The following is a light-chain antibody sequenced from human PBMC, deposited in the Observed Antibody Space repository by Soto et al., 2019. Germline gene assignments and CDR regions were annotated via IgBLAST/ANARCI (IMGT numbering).Light chain of an antibody. V-gene: IGKV2-30*01. J-gene: IGKJ2*01. CDR2: RAS. Sequence: DVVMTQSPLSLPVTLGEPASISCRSSQSLVYSDGNTYLDWFHQRPGQSPRRLIYRASNRDTGVPDRFSGSGSGSDFTLKISRVAAEDVGIYYYMQSKNRPPVTFRQGTKLEIK. CDR3: MQSKNRPPVT. CDR1: QSLVYSDGNTY.